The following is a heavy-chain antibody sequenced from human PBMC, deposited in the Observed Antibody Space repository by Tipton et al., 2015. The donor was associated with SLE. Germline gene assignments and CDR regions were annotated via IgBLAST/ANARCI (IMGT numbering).Heavy chain of an antibody. CDR2: ISYDGSNK. Sequence: QLVQSGGGVVQPGRSLRLSCAASGFTFSSYAMHWVRQAPGKGLEWVAVISYDGSNKYYADSVRGRFTISRDNSKNTLYLQMNSLRAEDTAVYYCASTASVAGFDYWGQGTLVTVSS. CDR1: GFTFSSYA. CDR3: ASTASVAGFDY. J-gene: IGHJ4*02. V-gene: IGHV3-30*04.